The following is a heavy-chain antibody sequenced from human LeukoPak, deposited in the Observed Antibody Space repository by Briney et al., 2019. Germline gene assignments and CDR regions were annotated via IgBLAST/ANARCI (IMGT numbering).Heavy chain of an antibody. Sequence: SETLSLTCSVSGGSIRSSSYYWTWIRQPPGKGLEWIGNIHSSGSTDYNPSLKNRVTMSVDTSTNQFSLKVKSVTAADTAVYYCGRDLEENGVTHWGLGTLVTVSS. J-gene: IGHJ4*02. V-gene: IGHV4-39*07. CDR3: GRDLEENGVTH. CDR2: IHSSGST. CDR1: GGSIRSSSYY. D-gene: IGHD4-17*01.